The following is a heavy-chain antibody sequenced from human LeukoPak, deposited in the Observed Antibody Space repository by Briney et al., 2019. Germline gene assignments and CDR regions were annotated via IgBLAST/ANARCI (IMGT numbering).Heavy chain of an antibody. Sequence: GGSLRLSCAASGFTFSSYWMHWVRQAPGKGLVWVSRINSDGSSTSYADSVKGRFTISRDNAKNTLYLQMNSLRAEDTAVYYCARAWSYYDSSGYYYSLGIDYWGQGTLVTVSS. V-gene: IGHV3-74*01. CDR2: INSDGSST. J-gene: IGHJ4*02. CDR1: GFTFSSYW. D-gene: IGHD3-22*01. CDR3: ARAWSYYDSSGYYYSLGIDY.